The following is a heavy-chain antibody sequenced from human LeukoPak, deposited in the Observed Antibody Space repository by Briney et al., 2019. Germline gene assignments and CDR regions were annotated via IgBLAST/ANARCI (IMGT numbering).Heavy chain of an antibody. V-gene: IGHV3-9*01. D-gene: IGHD3-22*01. CDR3: AKDMHYYDSSGYYDAFDI. Sequence: GGSLRLSCAASGFTFDDYAMHWVRQAPGKGLEWVSGISWNSGSIGYADSVKGRFTISRDSAKNSLYLQMNSLRAEDTALYYCAKDMHYYDSSGYYDAFDIWGQGTMVTVSS. J-gene: IGHJ3*02. CDR2: ISWNSGSI. CDR1: GFTFDDYA.